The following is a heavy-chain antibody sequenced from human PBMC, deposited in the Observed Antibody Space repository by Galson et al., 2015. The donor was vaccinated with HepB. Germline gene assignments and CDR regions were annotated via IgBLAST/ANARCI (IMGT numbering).Heavy chain of an antibody. Sequence: QSGAEVKKPGESLKISCKGSGYSFTTYWIGWVRQMPGKGLEWMGIIYPGDSDTRYNPSFQGQVTTSADRSISTAYLQWSSLKASDTAMYYCASLRGADPLGFDYWGQGTLVTVSS. CDR2: IYPGDSDT. J-gene: IGHJ4*02. CDR3: ASLRGADPLGFDY. CDR1: GYSFTTYW. D-gene: IGHD3-16*01. V-gene: IGHV5-51*01.